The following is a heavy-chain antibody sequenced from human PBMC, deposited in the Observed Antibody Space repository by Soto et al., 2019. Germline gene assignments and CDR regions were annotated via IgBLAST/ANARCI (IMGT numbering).Heavy chain of an antibody. Sequence: GESLKISCKGSGYSFTSYWIGWVRQMPGKGLEWMGIIYPGDSDTGYSPSFQGQVTISADKSISTAYLQWSSLKASDTAMYYCARQSLYYYYYMDVWGKGTTVTVSS. CDR3: ARQSLYYYYYMDV. CDR1: GYSFTSYW. J-gene: IGHJ6*03. CDR2: IYPGDSDT. V-gene: IGHV5-51*01.